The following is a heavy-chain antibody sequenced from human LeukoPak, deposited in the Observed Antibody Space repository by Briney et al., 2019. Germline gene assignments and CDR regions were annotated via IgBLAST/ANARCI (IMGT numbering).Heavy chain of an antibody. CDR1: GYTFTSYG. J-gene: IGHJ3*02. CDR2: ISAYNGNT. V-gene: IGHV1-18*01. D-gene: IGHD2-2*01. Sequence: GASVKVSCKASGYTFTSYGISWLRQAPGQGLEWMGWISAYNGNTNYAQKLQGRVTMTTDTSTSAAYMELRSLRSDDTAVYYCARDSSVPAANAAFDIWGQGTMVTVSS. CDR3: ARDSSVPAANAAFDI.